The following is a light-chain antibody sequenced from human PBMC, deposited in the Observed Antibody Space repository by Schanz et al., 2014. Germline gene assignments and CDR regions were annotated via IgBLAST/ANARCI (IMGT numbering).Light chain of an antibody. CDR2: DVS. J-gene: IGLJ3*02. CDR1: SSDVGGYNY. Sequence: QSALTQPPAVSGSPGQSVTISCTGTSSDVGGYNYVSWYQQHPGRAPQLMIYDVSNRPSGVSNRFSGSKSGNTASLTVSGLQAEDEADYYCCSYAGSSWVFGGGTKLTVL. CDR3: CSYAGSSWV. V-gene: IGLV2-8*01.